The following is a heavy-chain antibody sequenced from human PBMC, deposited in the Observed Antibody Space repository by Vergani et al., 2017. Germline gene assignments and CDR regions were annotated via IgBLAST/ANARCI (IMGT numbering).Heavy chain of an antibody. CDR1: GGSISSYY. D-gene: IGHD6-13*01. CDR2: IYYSGST. CDR3: ARGVTAAGPPNWFDP. J-gene: IGHJ5*02. Sequence: QVQLQESGPGLVKPSETLSLTCTVPGGSISSYYWSWIRQPPGQGLEWNGYIYYSGSTNYNPSLKSRVTISVDPSKNQFSLKLSSVTAADTAVYYCARGVTAAGPPNWFDPWGQGTLVTVSS. V-gene: IGHV4-59*01.